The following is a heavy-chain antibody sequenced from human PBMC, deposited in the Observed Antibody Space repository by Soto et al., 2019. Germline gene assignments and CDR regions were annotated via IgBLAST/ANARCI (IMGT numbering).Heavy chain of an antibody. CDR1: GFTLSSYA. D-gene: IGHD5-12*01. Sequence: PGGSLRLSCAASGFTLSSYAMSWVRQAPGKGLEWVSAISGSGGSTYYADSVKGRFTISRDNSKNTLYLQMNSLRAEDTAVYYCAKDLSGYDYGPYYFDYWGQGTLVTVSS. CDR3: AKDLSGYDYGPYYFDY. J-gene: IGHJ4*02. CDR2: ISGSGGST. V-gene: IGHV3-23*01.